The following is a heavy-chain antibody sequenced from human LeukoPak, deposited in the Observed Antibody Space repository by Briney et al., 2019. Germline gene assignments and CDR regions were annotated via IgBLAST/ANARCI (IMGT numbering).Heavy chain of an antibody. CDR1: GYSISSGYY. D-gene: IGHD6-19*01. J-gene: IGHJ5*02. CDR3: ARELAVAGTVTHRFDP. CDR2: IYHSGST. V-gene: IGHV4-38-2*02. Sequence: SETLSLTCTVSGYSISSGYYWGWIRQPPGKGLEWIGSIYHSGSTYYNPSLKSRVTISVDTSKNQFSLKLSSVTAADTAVYYCARELAVAGTVTHRFDPWGQGTLVTVSS.